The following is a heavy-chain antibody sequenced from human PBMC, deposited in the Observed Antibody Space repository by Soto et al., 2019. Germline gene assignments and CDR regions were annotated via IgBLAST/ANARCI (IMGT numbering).Heavy chain of an antibody. CDR1: GGSISSGDYY. D-gene: IGHD2-2*01. V-gene: IGHV4-30-4*01. J-gene: IGHJ5*02. CDR3: AREYCSSTSCHNWFDP. Sequence: PSETLSLTCTVSGGSISSGDYYWSWIRQPPGKGLEWIGYIYYSGSTYYNPSLKSRVTISVDTPKNQFSLKLSSVTAADTAVYYCAREYCSSTSCHNWFDPWGQGTLVTVSS. CDR2: IYYSGST.